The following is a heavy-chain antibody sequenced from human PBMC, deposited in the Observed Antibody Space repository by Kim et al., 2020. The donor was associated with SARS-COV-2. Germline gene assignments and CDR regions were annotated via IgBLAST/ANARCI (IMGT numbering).Heavy chain of an antibody. D-gene: IGHD2-15*01. Sequence: GGSLRLSCAASGFTFSSYGMHWVRQAPGKGLEWVAVISYDGSNKYYADSVKGRFTISRDNSKNTLYLQMNSLRAEDTAVYYCARDRGDIVVVVAASPPNWFDPWGQGTLVTVSS. J-gene: IGHJ5*02. CDR1: GFTFSSYG. V-gene: IGHV3-33*05. CDR2: ISYDGSNK. CDR3: ARDRGDIVVVVAASPPNWFDP.